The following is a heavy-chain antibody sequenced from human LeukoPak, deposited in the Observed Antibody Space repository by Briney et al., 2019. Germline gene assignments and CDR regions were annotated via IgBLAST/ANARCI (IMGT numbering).Heavy chain of an antibody. CDR3: ARGVYYSYGYRARGYYFDH. D-gene: IGHD5-18*01. J-gene: IGHJ4*01. CDR1: GGSFSGYY. Sequence: PSETLSLTCAVYGGSFSGYYWSWIRQPPGKGLEWIGEINHSGSTNYNPSLKSRVTISVDTSKNQFSLKLSSVTAADTAVYYRARGVYYSYGYRARGYYFDHWGQGTLVTVSS. CDR2: INHSGST. V-gene: IGHV4-34*01.